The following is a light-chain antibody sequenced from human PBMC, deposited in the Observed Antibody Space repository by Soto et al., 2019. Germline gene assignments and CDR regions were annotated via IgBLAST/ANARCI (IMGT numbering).Light chain of an antibody. CDR1: ESVSSY. CDR3: QQRSNWPWT. CDR2: DAS. Sequence: EFVLTQSPVTLSLSPGERATLSCRASESVSSYLAWYQQKPGQAPRLLIYDASTRATGIPARFSGSGSGTDFTLTISTLEPEDFAVYYCQQRSNWPWTFGQGTKWIS. J-gene: IGKJ1*01. V-gene: IGKV3-11*01.